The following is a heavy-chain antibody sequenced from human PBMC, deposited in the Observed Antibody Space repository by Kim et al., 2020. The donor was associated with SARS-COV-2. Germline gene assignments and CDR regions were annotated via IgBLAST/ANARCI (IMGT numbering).Heavy chain of an antibody. CDR1: GFTFVNYA. D-gene: IGHD6-13*01. CDR2: ISWSSRIR. V-gene: IGHV3-9*01. Sequence: GGSLRLSCTASGFTFVNYAMHWVRQAPGKCLEWVSCISWSSRIRDYADSVKGRFTISRDNAKNSLYLQMNSLRVEDTGFSYCSKASAMAPSEQVDYWGQG. J-gene: IGHJ4*02. CDR3: SKASAMAPSEQVDY.